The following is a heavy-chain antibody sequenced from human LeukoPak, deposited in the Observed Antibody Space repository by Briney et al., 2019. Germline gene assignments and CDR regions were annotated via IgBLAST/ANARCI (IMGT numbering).Heavy chain of an antibody. D-gene: IGHD2-15*01. CDR1: GGSISSSSYY. J-gene: IGHJ4*02. CDR2: IYYSGST. V-gene: IGHV4-39*07. Sequence: SETLSLTCTVSGGSISSSSYYWGWIRQPPGKGLEWIGSIYYSGSTNYNPSLKSRVTISVDTSKNQFSLKLSSVTAADTAVYYCARSRIYCSGGSCVFGNPFVYWGQGTLVTVSS. CDR3: ARSRIYCSGGSCVFGNPFVY.